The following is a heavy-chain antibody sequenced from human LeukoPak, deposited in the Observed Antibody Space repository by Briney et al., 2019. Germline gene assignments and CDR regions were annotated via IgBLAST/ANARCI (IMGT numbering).Heavy chain of an antibody. CDR1: GYNFTNYW. CDR3: ARRDSSSWFGSYNF. D-gene: IGHD6-13*01. J-gene: IGHJ4*02. Sequence: GESLKISCQGSGYNFTNYWIGWVRQMPGKGLEWMGIIYPGDSDTRYSSSFQGQVTISADKSINTAYVQWSNLEASDTAMYYCARRDSSSWFGSYNFWGQGTLVTVSS. V-gene: IGHV5-51*01. CDR2: IYPGDSDT.